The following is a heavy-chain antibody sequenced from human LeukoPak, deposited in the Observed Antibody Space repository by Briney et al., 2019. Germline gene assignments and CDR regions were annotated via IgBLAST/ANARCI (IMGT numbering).Heavy chain of an antibody. CDR2: TYYRSKWYN. D-gene: IGHD4-17*01. CDR3: AREGGTTVTTSNWYFDL. V-gene: IGHV6-1*01. CDR1: GDSVSSNSAA. J-gene: IGHJ2*01. Sequence: SQTLSLTCALSGDSVSSNSAAWNWIRQSPSRGLEWLGRTYYRSKWYNDYAVSVKSRITINPDTSKNQFSLQLNSVTPEDTAVYYCAREGGTTVTTSNWYFDLWGRGTLVTVSS.